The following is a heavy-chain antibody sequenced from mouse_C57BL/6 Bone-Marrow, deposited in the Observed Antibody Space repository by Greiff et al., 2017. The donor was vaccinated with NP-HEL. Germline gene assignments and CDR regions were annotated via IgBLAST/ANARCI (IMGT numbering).Heavy chain of an antibody. V-gene: IGHV7-1*01. CDR1: GFTFSDFY. Sequence: EVKLVESGGGLVQSGRSLRLSCATSGFTFSDFYMEWVRQAPGKGLEWIAASRNKANDYTTEYSASVKGRFIVSRDTSQSILYLQMNALRAEDTAIYYCARDPYGSRDWYFDVWGTGTTVTVSS. CDR2: SRNKANDYTT. J-gene: IGHJ1*03. D-gene: IGHD1-1*01. CDR3: ARDPYGSRDWYFDV.